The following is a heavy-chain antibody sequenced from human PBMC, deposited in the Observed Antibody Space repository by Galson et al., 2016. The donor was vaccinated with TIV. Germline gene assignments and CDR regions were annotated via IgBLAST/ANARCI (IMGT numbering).Heavy chain of an antibody. V-gene: IGHV1-18*01. J-gene: IGHJ4*02. Sequence: SVKVSCKASGYFFNSYGLTWLRQAPGQGLEWMGLISGYNGNANYAQKFQGRVTTTTDTSTSTSYLELRNLRSGDTAIYFCVRKAGSGWYDYWGQGTLVTVSS. CDR2: ISGYNGNA. D-gene: IGHD6-19*01. CDR3: VRKAGSGWYDY. CDR1: GYFFNSYG.